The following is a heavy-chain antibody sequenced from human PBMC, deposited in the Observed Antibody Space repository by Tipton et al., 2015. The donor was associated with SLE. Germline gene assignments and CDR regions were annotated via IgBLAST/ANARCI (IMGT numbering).Heavy chain of an antibody. D-gene: IGHD6-13*01. CDR1: GGSISSYY. V-gene: IGHV4-59*01. J-gene: IGHJ5*02. Sequence: TLSLTCTVSGGSISSYYWNWIRQPPGKGLEWIGNAYNTGSTNHNPSLKSRVTISLDTSKNQFSLKLTSVTAADTAVYYCASGGSSWYRNWFDPWGQGTLVTVSS. CDR3: ASGGSSWYRNWFDP. CDR2: AYNTGST.